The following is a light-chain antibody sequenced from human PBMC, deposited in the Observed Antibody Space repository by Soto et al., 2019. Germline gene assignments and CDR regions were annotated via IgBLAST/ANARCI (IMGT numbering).Light chain of an antibody. J-gene: IGKJ3*01. V-gene: IGKV3-20*01. CDR1: QSVSSSY. CDR2: GAS. CDR3: QQYCSSIFT. Sequence: EMVLTQSPGTLSLSPGEIATLSCRASQSVSSSYLAWYQQKPVQAPRRLIYGASGSATGIQDRFSGSGSWTDFTLTISRLEPVAFAVHYCQQYCSSIFTFGPGTKVDIK.